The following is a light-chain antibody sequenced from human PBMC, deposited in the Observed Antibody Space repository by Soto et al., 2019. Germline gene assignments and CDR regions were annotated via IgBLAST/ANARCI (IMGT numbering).Light chain of an antibody. CDR3: QHYNNYSHT. Sequence: DIQLTQSPSTLSASAGDRVTITCRASQSISSRLAWYQQKSGKAPKLLIYDASSMESGIPSRLRGSGSGTELTLTISSLQTDEFATYYCQHYNNYSHTLGQVTKLNIK. CDR2: DAS. J-gene: IGKJ2*01. CDR1: QSISSR. V-gene: IGKV1-5*01.